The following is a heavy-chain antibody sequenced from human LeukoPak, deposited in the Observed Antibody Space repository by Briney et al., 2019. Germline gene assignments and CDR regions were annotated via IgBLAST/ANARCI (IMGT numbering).Heavy chain of an antibody. Sequence: KASETLSLTCTVSSGSISSYYWSWIRQPAGKGLEWIGRIYTSGSTNYNPSLKSRVTMSVDTSKNQFSLKLSSVTAADTAVYYCAGASDYYGSGPIWGQGTMVTVSS. D-gene: IGHD3-10*01. V-gene: IGHV4-4*07. CDR1: SGSISSYY. CDR3: AGASDYYGSGPI. CDR2: IYTSGST. J-gene: IGHJ3*02.